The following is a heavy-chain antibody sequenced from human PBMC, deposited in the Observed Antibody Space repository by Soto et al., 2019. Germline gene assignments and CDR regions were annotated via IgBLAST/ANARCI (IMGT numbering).Heavy chain of an antibody. CDR2: ISSSSSTI. Sequence: PGGSLRLSCAASGFTFSSYSMSWVRQAPGKGLEWVSYISSSSSTIYYADSVKGRFTISRDNAKNSLYLQMNSLRAEDTAVYYCASKDYDFWSGSYMDVWGKGTTVTV. J-gene: IGHJ6*03. D-gene: IGHD3-3*01. V-gene: IGHV3-48*01. CDR1: GFTFSSYS. CDR3: ASKDYDFWSGSYMDV.